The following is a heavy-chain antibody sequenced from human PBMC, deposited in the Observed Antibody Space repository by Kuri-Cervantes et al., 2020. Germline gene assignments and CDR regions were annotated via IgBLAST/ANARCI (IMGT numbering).Heavy chain of an antibody. CDR1: GFTFNKYA. CDR3: ARLNYDGSVTHGFDM. D-gene: IGHD3-3*01. V-gene: IGHV3-23*01. J-gene: IGHJ3*02. CDR2: VTGSGGST. Sequence: GGSLRLSCAASGFTFNKYAMSWVRQAPGKGLEWVSSVTGSGGSTYYADSVKGRFTISRDNSKNTLYLQMNSLRAEDTAMYYCARLNYDGSVTHGFDMWGQGTKVTVSS.